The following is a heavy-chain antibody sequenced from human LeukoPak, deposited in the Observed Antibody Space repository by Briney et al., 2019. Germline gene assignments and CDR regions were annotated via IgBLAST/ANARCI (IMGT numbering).Heavy chain of an antibody. Sequence: SETLSLTCAVSGGSINNNKWWNWVRQPPGKRLEWIGEIHPSGSTRCNPSLKSRLSISIDKSNDQVSLKLSSVTAADTAVYYCATYHDISSGYTFDSWGQGTLVTVSS. J-gene: IGHJ4*02. CDR3: ATYHDISSGYTFDS. CDR1: GGSINNNKW. CDR2: IHPSGST. D-gene: IGHD3-9*01. V-gene: IGHV4-4*02.